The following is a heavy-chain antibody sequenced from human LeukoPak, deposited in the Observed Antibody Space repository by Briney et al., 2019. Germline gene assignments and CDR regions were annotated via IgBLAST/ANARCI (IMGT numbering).Heavy chain of an antibody. CDR1: GLSFSSFA. CDR2: IRGNDET. CDR3: AKASWVSSTNAVR. J-gene: IGHJ4*02. Sequence: GGSLRLSCAASGLSFSSFAMSWVRQGPARGLEWVSSIRGNDETFYADSVRGRFTLSSDSSRNTVYFQLNNLRVEDTAIYYCAKASWVSSTNAVRWGQGTLVTVSS. D-gene: IGHD3-16*01. V-gene: IGHV3-23*01.